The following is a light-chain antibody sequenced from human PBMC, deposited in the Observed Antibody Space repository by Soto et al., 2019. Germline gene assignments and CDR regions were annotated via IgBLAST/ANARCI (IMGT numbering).Light chain of an antibody. CDR2: GAS. V-gene: IGKV3-20*01. CDR1: QSVDNSY. J-gene: IGKJ1*01. Sequence: EIVLTQSPGTLSLSPGERATLSCRASQSVDNSYSAWYQQKPGQAPRLLIYGASSRAPGIPDRFSGSGSGTDFTLTISRLEPEDFAVYYGQKCGSSLWTFGQGTKVENK. CDR3: QKCGSSLWT.